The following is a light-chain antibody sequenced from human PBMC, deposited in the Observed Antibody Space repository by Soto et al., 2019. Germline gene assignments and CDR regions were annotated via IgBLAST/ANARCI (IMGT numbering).Light chain of an antibody. CDR2: GYT. Sequence: VLTQPPSVSGAPGQRVTISCTGSSSNIGAGYDVQWYQQVPGTAPKLLIYGYTTRPSGVPDRFSGSKSGTSASLAITGLQAEDEADYYCQSYDSSLSGWMFGGGTKLTVL. CDR3: QSYDSSLSGWM. V-gene: IGLV1-40*01. J-gene: IGLJ3*02. CDR1: SSNIGAGYD.